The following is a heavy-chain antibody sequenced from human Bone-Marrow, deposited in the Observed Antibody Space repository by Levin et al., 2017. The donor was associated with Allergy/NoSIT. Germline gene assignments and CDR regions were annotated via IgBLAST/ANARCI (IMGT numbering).Heavy chain of an antibody. D-gene: IGHD3-10*01. V-gene: IGHV3-21*01. CDR2: ISSSGSYI. Sequence: GGSLRLSCAASGFTFSSYSMTWVRQAPGKGLEWVASISSSGSYIYYADSVKGRFSISRDNAKDSLYLQMDSLGAEDTAVYYCAREGYYYGSGNYSVNWFDPWGQGTLVTVSS. CDR1: GFTFSSYS. J-gene: IGHJ5*02. CDR3: AREGYYYGSGNYSVNWFDP.